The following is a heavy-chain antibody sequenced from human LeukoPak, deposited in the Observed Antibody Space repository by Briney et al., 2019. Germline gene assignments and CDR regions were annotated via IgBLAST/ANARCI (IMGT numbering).Heavy chain of an antibody. CDR3: ARSAILGYCSSTSCYPGGAFDC. V-gene: IGHV1-2*02. Sequence: GASVKVSCKASGYTFTGYYMHWVRQAPGQGLEWMGWINPNSGGTNYAQKFQGRVTMTRDTSISTAYMELSRLRSDDTAVYYCARSAILGYCSSTSCYPGGAFDCWGQGTLVTVSS. CDR2: INPNSGGT. D-gene: IGHD2-2*01. J-gene: IGHJ4*02. CDR1: GYTFTGYY.